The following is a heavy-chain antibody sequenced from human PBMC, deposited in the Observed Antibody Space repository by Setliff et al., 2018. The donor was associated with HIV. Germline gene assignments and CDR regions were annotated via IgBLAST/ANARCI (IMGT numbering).Heavy chain of an antibody. J-gene: IGHJ6*04. CDR2: ISYDGSRI. V-gene: IGHV3-30*01. Sequence: GGSLRLSCVASGFTFRTFAMHWVRQAPGKGLEWVSVISYDGSRISYADSVKGRFTISRDDSKNTLFLEMNNLRPEDTAFYYCVKDGTPIGRYYQYFHVWGEGIMVTVSS. CDR1: GFTFRTFA. D-gene: IGHD1-26*01. CDR3: VKDGTPIGRYYQYFHV.